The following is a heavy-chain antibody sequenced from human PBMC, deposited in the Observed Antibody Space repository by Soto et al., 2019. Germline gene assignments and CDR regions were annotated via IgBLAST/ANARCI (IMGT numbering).Heavy chain of an antibody. D-gene: IGHD2-2*01. Sequence: LRLSCTTSGFTFGDYGISWVRQAPGKGLEWVGFIRSKTYGETTVYAASVKGRFIISRDNSKSIAYLQMNSLKTEDAALYYCSSGFCGSTTCYPYFEAWGRGTLVTVSS. J-gene: IGHJ4*02. CDR2: IRSKTYGETT. V-gene: IGHV3-49*04. CDR3: SSGFCGSTTCYPYFEA. CDR1: GFTFGDYG.